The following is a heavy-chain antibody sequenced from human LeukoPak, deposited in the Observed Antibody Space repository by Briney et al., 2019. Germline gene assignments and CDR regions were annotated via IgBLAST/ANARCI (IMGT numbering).Heavy chain of an antibody. CDR2: INPSGGST. Sequence: ASVKVSCKASGYTFTSYYMHWVRQAPGQGLEWMGIINPSGGSTNYAQKFQGRVTITADKSTSTAYMELSSLRSEDTAVYYCARGEATVEMATIDWGQGTMVTVSS. CDR1: GYTFTSYY. D-gene: IGHD5-12*01. CDR3: ARGEATVEMATID. J-gene: IGHJ3*01. V-gene: IGHV1-46*01.